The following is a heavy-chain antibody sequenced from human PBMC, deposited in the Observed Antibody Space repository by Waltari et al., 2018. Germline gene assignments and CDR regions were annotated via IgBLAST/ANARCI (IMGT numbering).Heavy chain of an antibody. CDR3: ASHLEDFYYYMDV. V-gene: IGHV3-21*06. CDR2: IGSSSTYT. J-gene: IGHJ6*03. CDR1: GFSFNAYT. Sequence: EVQLVESGGGLVKPGGSLRLSCVASGFSFNAYTMNWVRHTPEKGREWVSSIGSSSTYTYDADSVKGRFTISRDNAANSLHLEMNALRPEDTAVYYCASHLEDFYYYMDVWGKGTTVTVSS.